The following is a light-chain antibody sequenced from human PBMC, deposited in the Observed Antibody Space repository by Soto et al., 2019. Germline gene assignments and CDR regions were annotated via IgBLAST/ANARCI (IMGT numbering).Light chain of an antibody. Sequence: DITVTQSPSALSASIGERATLTCGASQSITNYSTWFQQKPGTAPSLRIFAADNLQDGVPSRFSGSGSGRDFSLTISSLQPEDFATYYCQQSYDMPYTFGQGTKVDI. CDR2: AAD. CDR1: QSITNY. CDR3: QQSYDMPYT. J-gene: IGKJ1*01. V-gene: IGKV1-39*01.